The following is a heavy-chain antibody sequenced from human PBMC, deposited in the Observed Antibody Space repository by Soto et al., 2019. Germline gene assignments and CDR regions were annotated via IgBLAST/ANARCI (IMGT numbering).Heavy chain of an antibody. Sequence: GGSLRLSCAASGFTFSSYSMNWVRQAPGKGLEWVSSISSSSSYIYYADSVKGRFTISRDNAKNSLYLQMNSLRAEDTAVYYCEREEDSYGQGDYWGQGTLVTVSS. J-gene: IGHJ4*02. V-gene: IGHV3-21*01. CDR2: ISSSSSYI. D-gene: IGHD5-18*01. CDR1: GFTFSSYS. CDR3: EREEDSYGQGDY.